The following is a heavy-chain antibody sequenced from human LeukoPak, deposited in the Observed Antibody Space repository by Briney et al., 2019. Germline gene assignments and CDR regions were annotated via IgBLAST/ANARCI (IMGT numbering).Heavy chain of an antibody. CDR2: IYHSGST. D-gene: IGHD3-16*01. CDR1: GYSISSGYY. CDR3: ARGGYYFDY. V-gene: IGHV4-38-2*02. Sequence: SETLSLTCTVSGYSISSGYYWGWIRQPPGKGLEWIGSIYHSGSTYYNPSLKSRVTISVDKSKNQFSLKLSSVTAADTAVYYCARGGYYFDYWGQGTLVTVSS. J-gene: IGHJ4*02.